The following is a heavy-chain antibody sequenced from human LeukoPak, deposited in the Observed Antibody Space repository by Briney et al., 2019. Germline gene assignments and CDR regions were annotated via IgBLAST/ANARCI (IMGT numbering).Heavy chain of an antibody. CDR2: INHSGST. V-gene: IGHV4-34*01. D-gene: IGHD2-15*01. CDR3: ARVVASTSVDS. CDR1: GGSFSGYY. J-gene: IGHJ4*02. Sequence: PETLSLTCAVYGGSFSGYYWSWIRQPPGKGLEWIGEINHSGSTNYNPSLRSRVTISVDTSRNQVSLKVTSVTAADTALYYCARVVASTSVDSWGQGILVTVSS.